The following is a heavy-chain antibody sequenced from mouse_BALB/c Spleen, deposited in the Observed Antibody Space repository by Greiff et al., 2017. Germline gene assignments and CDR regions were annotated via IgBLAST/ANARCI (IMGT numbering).Heavy chain of an antibody. Sequence: EVKLVESGGGLVQPGGSRKLSCAASGFTFSSFGMHWVRQAPEKGLEWVAYISSGSSTIYYADTVKGRFTISRDNPKNTLFLQMTSLRSEDTAMYYCAREGLTMIWYAMDYWGQGTSVTVSS. CDR2: ISSGSSTI. D-gene: IGHD2-4*01. CDR3: AREGLTMIWYAMDY. V-gene: IGHV5-17*02. J-gene: IGHJ4*01. CDR1: GFTFSSFG.